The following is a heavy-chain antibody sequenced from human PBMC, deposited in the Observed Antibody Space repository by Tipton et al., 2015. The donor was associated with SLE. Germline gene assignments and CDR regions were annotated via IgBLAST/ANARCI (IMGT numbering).Heavy chain of an antibody. D-gene: IGHD6-6*01. CDR3: ARVWRQLANYFDY. J-gene: IGHJ4*02. Sequence: GSLRLSCAVSGGSISSSNWWSWVRQPPGKGLEWIGEIYHSGSTNYNPSLKSRVTISVDKSKNLFSLKLSSVTAADTAVYYCARVWRQLANYFDYWGQGTLVTVSS. CDR2: IYHSGST. CDR1: GGSISSSNW. V-gene: IGHV4-4*02.